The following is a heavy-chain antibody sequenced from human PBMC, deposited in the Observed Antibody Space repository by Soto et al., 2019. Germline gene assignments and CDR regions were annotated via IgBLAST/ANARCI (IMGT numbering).Heavy chain of an antibody. D-gene: IGHD3-3*01. J-gene: IGHJ5*01. CDR3: ARDGRTLRYLEWPAAFDS. CDR1: GDSLENLA. V-gene: IGHV1-69*01. Sequence: QVQLVQSGIEVRTPGSSVKVSCKASGDSLENLAISWVRQAPGQGFEWMGGVIPVLGTTDYAQNLQDRLTITADESTTTVFMELSSLKSEDTAVYFCARDGRTLRYLEWPAAFDSWGQGTLVTVSS. CDR2: VIPVLGTT.